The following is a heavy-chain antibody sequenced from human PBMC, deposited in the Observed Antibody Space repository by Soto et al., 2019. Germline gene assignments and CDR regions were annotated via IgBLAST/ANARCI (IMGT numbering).Heavy chain of an antibody. CDR3: ASLYGSGTHYYYYGMDV. Sequence: WSLRLSCAASGFTFSSYAMHWVRQAPCKGLEWVAVISYDGSNKYYADSVKGRFTISRDNSKNTLYLQMNSLRAEDTAVYYCASLYGSGTHYYYYGMDVWGQGTTVTVSS. CDR1: GFTFSSYA. J-gene: IGHJ6*02. V-gene: IGHV3-30-3*01. CDR2: ISYDGSNK. D-gene: IGHD3-10*01.